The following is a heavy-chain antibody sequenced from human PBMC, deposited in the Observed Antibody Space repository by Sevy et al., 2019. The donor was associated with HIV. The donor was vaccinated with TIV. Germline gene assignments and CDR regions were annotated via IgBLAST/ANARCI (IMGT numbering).Heavy chain of an antibody. Sequence: GGSLRLSCAASGFTFSSYEMNWVRQAPGKGLEWVSYISSSGSTIYYADSVKGRFTISRDNAKNPLYLQMNSLRAEDTAVYYCARDRIYCTNGVCYTGYYYGMDVWGQGTTVTVSS. CDR1: GFTFSSYE. D-gene: IGHD2-8*01. J-gene: IGHJ6*02. V-gene: IGHV3-48*03. CDR3: ARDRIYCTNGVCYTGYYYGMDV. CDR2: ISSSGSTI.